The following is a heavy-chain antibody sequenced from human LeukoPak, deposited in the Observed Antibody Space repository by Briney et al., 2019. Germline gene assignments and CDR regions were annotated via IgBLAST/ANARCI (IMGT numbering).Heavy chain of an antibody. CDR3: ARGRAARGNWFDP. Sequence: SETLSLTCAVYGGSFSGYYWSWIRQPPGKGREWVGAINHSGSTNYNPSLKSRVTISVDTSKNQFSLKLSSVTAADTAVYFCARGRAARGNWFDPWGQGTLVTVSS. V-gene: IGHV4-34*01. CDR2: INHSGST. D-gene: IGHD6-6*01. CDR1: GGSFSGYY. J-gene: IGHJ5*02.